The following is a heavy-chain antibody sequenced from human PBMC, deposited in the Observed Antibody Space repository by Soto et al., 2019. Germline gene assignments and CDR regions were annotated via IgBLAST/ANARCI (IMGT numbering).Heavy chain of an antibody. Sequence: EVQLLESGGSLVHPGGSLRLSCAASGFSFSYFAMSWVRQAPGKGLEWVAAISGSGGNTYYADSVKGRFTTSRDNSKNTLFLQMNSLRDEDTAVYYCAKDRGGSGWSTLDHWGQGTLVTVSS. J-gene: IGHJ4*02. D-gene: IGHD6-19*01. V-gene: IGHV3-23*01. CDR1: GFSFSYFA. CDR3: AKDRGGSGWSTLDH. CDR2: ISGSGGNT.